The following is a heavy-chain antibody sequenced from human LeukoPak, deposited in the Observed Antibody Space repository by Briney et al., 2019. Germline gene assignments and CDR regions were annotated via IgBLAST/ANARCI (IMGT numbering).Heavy chain of an antibody. CDR2: ITSSSSYI. Sequence: PGGSLRLSCAASGFTFSSYAMSWVRQAPGKGLEWVSSITSSSSYIYYADSVKGRFTISRDNAKNSLYLQMNSLTAEDTAVHYCARDKIVGATHFDYWGQGTLVTVSS. V-gene: IGHV3-21*01. J-gene: IGHJ4*02. D-gene: IGHD1-26*01. CDR3: ARDKIVGATHFDY. CDR1: GFTFSSYA.